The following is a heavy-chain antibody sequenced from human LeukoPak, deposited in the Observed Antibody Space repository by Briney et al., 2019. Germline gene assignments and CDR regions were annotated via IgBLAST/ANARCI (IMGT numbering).Heavy chain of an antibody. CDR3: ARSRGERWLQFDAFDI. D-gene: IGHD5-24*01. V-gene: IGHV4-59*01. CDR1: GGSFSSYY. Sequence: SETLSLTCTASGGSFSSYYWSWIRQPPGKGLEWIGYIYYSGSTKYNPSLKSRVTISVDTYKNQFFLKLSSVPAADTAVYGCARSRGERWLQFDAFDIWGQGTMVTVCS. CDR2: IYYSGST. J-gene: IGHJ3*02.